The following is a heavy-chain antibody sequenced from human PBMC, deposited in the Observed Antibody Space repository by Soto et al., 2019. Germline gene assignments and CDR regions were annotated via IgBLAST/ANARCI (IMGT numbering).Heavy chain of an antibody. Sequence: PGGSLRLSCAASVFTFSSYAMHWVRQAPGKGLEWVAVISYDGSNKYYADSVKGRFTISRDNSKNTLYLQMNSLRAEDTAVYYCARGARILVPGYGMDVWGQGTTVTVSS. V-gene: IGHV3-30-3*01. D-gene: IGHD3-9*01. CDR1: VFTFSSYA. CDR2: ISYDGSNK. J-gene: IGHJ6*02. CDR3: ARGARILVPGYGMDV.